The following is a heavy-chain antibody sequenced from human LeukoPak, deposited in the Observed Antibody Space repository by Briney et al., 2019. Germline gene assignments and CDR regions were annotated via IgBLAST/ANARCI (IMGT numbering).Heavy chain of an antibody. V-gene: IGHV3-21*01. CDR3: ARDEVGGLDP. J-gene: IGHJ5*02. Sequence: SGGSLRLSCAASGFTFSSYSMNWVRQAPGKGLEWVSSISSSGSYIYYADSVKGRFTISRDNAKNSLYLQMNSLRAEDTAVYYCARDEVGGLDPWGQGTLVTVSS. CDR2: ISSSGSYI. D-gene: IGHD3-16*01. CDR1: GFTFSSYS.